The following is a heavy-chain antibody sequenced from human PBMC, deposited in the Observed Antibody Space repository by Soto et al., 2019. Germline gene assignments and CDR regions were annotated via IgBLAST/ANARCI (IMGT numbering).Heavy chain of an antibody. Sequence: PGGSLRLSCAASGFTFSSYSMNWVRQTPGKGLAWVSSISSSSRYIYYADSVKGRLTISRDNAKSSLYLQMNSLRAEDTAVYYCARDRSRLTTHPPSPGFWFDYWGQGTLVTVSS. CDR3: ARDRSRLTTHPPSPGFWFDY. CDR1: GFTFSSYS. J-gene: IGHJ4*02. D-gene: IGHD4-17*01. V-gene: IGHV3-21*01. CDR2: ISSSSRYI.